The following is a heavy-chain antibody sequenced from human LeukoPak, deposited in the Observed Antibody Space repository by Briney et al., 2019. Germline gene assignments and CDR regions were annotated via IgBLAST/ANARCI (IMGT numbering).Heavy chain of an antibody. D-gene: IGHD1-1*01. V-gene: IGHV3-48*03. J-gene: IGHJ4*02. Sequence: PGGSLRLSCAAFGFTFSSYEMNWVRQAPGKGLEWISYISSSGSTIYYADSVKGRFTISRDNAKNSLYLQMNSLRAEDTAVYYCARAPTGTVYWGQGTLVTVSS. CDR1: GFTFSSYE. CDR2: ISSSGSTI. CDR3: ARAPTGTVY.